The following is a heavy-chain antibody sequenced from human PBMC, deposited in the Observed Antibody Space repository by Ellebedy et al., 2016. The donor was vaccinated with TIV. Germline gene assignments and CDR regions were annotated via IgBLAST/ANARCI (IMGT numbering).Heavy chain of an antibody. Sequence: GESLKISCAASGFTFSNYGMSWVRQAPGKGLEWVSIFGGSGGSTYYADSVKGRFTISRDNSKNTLYLQMNSLRAEDTALYYCAKGWFSFDIWGQGTTVTVSS. J-gene: IGHJ3*02. CDR2: FGGSGGST. CDR1: GFTFSNYG. V-gene: IGHV3-23*01. D-gene: IGHD3-10*01. CDR3: AKGWFSFDI.